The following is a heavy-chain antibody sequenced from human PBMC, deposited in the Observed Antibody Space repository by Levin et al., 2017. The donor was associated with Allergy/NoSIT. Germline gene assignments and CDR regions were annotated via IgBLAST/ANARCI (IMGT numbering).Heavy chain of an antibody. D-gene: IGHD5-12*01. CDR2: IHRSSGGT. CDR1: GYTFTGYY. Sequence: GGSLRLSCKASGYTFTGYYIHWVRQAPGQGLEWMGWIHRSSGGTNYAQMFQDRVTVTRDTSISTAYMELSRLRSDDTAVYYCATSGFDNNAFDIWGQGTMVTVSS. CDR3: ATSGFDNNAFDI. J-gene: IGHJ3*02. V-gene: IGHV1-2*02.